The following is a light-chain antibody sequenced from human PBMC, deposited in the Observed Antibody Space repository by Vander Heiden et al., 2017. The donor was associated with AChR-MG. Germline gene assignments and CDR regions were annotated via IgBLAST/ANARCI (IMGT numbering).Light chain of an antibody. CDR1: QSISHY. J-gene: IGKJ4*01. CDR3: QQIDSLPLT. Sequence: DIQMTQSPSSLSASVGGRVTITCRASQSISHYLNWYQQRPGKAPKLLIYAASNLDSGVPSRFSGSGSGTDFTLTISRLQPEDFATYFCQQIDSLPLTFGGGTKVESK. V-gene: IGKV1-39*01. CDR2: AAS.